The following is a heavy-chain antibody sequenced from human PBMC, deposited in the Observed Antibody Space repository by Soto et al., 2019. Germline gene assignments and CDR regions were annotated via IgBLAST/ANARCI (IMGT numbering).Heavy chain of an antibody. J-gene: IGHJ6*02. CDR3: ARGLWFGELYGMDV. CDR1: GYTFTSYA. CDR2: INAGNGNT. Sequence: ASVKVSCKASGYTFTSYAMHWVRQAPGQRLEWMGWINAGNGNTKYSQKFQGRVNITRDTSASTAYKELSSLRSEDTALYYCARGLWFGELYGMDVWGQGTTVTVSS. V-gene: IGHV1-3*01. D-gene: IGHD3-10*01.